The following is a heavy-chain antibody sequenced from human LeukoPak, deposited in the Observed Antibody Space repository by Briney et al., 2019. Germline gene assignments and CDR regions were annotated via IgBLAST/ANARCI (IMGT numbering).Heavy chain of an antibody. D-gene: IGHD3-10*02. CDR2: INWNGGGT. Sequence: GGSLRLSCAASGFTFDDNGMSWVRHAPGKGLEWVSGINWNGGGTDYADSVKGRFTISRDNAKNSLYLQMNSLRAEDTAVYYCAELGITMIGGVWGKGTTVTISS. J-gene: IGHJ6*04. CDR1: GFTFDDNG. CDR3: AELGITMIGGV. V-gene: IGHV3-20*04.